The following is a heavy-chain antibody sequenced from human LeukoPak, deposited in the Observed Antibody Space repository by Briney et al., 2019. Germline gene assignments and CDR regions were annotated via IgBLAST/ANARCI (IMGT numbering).Heavy chain of an antibody. J-gene: IGHJ4*02. Sequence: GGSLRLSCAASGLTFSSYAMHWVRQAPGKGLEYVSAISSNGGSTYYANSVKGRFTISRDNSKNTLYLQMGSLRAEDMAVYYCARSLSSTTSYDYWGQGTLVTVSS. CDR1: GLTFSSYA. CDR3: ARSLSSTTSYDY. CDR2: ISSNGGST. V-gene: IGHV3-64*01. D-gene: IGHD2-2*01.